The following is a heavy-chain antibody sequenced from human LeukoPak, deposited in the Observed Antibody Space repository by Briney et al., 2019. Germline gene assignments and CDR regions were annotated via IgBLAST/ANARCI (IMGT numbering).Heavy chain of an antibody. CDR1: GYTFTSYD. CDR3: ARGGYSYGLILYYYGMDV. J-gene: IGHJ6*02. D-gene: IGHD5-18*01. Sequence: ASVKVSCKASGYTFTSYDINWVRQATGQGLAWMGWMNPNSGNTGYAQKFQGRVTMTRNTSISTAYMELSGLRSEDTAVYYCARGGYSYGLILYYYGMDVWGQGTTVTVSS. CDR2: MNPNSGNT. V-gene: IGHV1-8*01.